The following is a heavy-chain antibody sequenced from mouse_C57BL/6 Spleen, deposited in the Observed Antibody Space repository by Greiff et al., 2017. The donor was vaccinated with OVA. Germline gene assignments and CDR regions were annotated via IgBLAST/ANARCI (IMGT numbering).Heavy chain of an antibody. Sequence: QVQLQQPGAELVRPGSSVKLSCKASGYTFTSYWMHWVKQRPIQGLEWIGNIDPSDSETHYNQKFKDKATLTVDKSSSTAYMQLSSLTSVDSAVYYCAIDGSSLYYAMDDWGQGTSVTVSS. V-gene: IGHV1-52*01. CDR3: AIDGSSLYYAMDD. J-gene: IGHJ4*01. CDR1: GYTFTSYW. D-gene: IGHD1-1*01. CDR2: IDPSDSET.